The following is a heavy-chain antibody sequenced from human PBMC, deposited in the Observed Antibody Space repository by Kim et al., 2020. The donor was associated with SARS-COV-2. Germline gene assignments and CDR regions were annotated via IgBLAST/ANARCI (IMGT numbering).Heavy chain of an antibody. J-gene: IGHJ5*02. V-gene: IGHV5-51*01. CDR2: IYPGDSDT. D-gene: IGHD6-13*01. CDR3: ARQSIAAAARFDP. Sequence: GESLKISCKGSGYSFTSYWIGWVRQMPGKGLEWMGIIYPGDSDTRYSPSFQGQVTISADKSISTAYLQWSSLKASDTAMYYCARQSIAAAARFDPWGQGTLVTVSS. CDR1: GYSFTSYW.